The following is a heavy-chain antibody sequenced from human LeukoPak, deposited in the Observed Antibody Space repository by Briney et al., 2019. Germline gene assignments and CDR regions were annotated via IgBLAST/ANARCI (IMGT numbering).Heavy chain of an antibody. CDR3: ARVLYGSGSYDLDY. Sequence: PGGSLRLSCAASGFTLSSYSMNWVRQAPGKGLEWLSSISSSSSYIYYADSVKGRFTISRDNAKNSLYLQMNSLRAEDTAVYYCARVLYGSGSYDLDYWGQGTLVTVSS. CDR1: GFTLSSYS. V-gene: IGHV3-21*01. D-gene: IGHD3-10*01. CDR2: ISSSSSYI. J-gene: IGHJ4*02.